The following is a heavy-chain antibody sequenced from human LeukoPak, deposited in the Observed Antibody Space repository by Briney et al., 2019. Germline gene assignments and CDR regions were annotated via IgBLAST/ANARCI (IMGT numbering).Heavy chain of an antibody. CDR2: IIPIFGTA. D-gene: IGHD2-2*01. V-gene: IGHV1-69*13. CDR1: GGTFSSYA. Sequence: SVKVSCKASGGTFSSYAISWVRQAPGQGLEWIGGIIPIFGTANYAQKFQGRVTITADESTSTAYMELSSLRSEDTAVYYCARCTASCYANAFDVWGQGTLLTVSS. CDR3: ARCTASCYANAFDV. J-gene: IGHJ3*01.